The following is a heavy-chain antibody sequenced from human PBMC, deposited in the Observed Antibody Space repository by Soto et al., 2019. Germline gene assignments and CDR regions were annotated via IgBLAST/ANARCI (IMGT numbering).Heavy chain of an antibody. V-gene: IGHV5-10-1*01. Sequence: GESLKISCKGSGFIFADVWIGWVRQMPDKGLEWVGRIDPSDSYTNYSPSFKGRVTISADKSISTAYLQWSSLKASDTAMYYCASPIAAAGTGHYYWGQGTLVTVSS. CDR3: ASPIAAAGTGHYY. D-gene: IGHD6-13*01. J-gene: IGHJ4*02. CDR1: GFIFADVW. CDR2: IDPSDSYT.